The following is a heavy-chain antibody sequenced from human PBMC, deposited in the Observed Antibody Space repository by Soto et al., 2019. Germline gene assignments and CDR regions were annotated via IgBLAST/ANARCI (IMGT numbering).Heavy chain of an antibody. CDR2: ISNSGSTI. CDR3: ARDSIGGYYYYGMDV. J-gene: IGHJ6*02. D-gene: IGHD6-6*01. V-gene: IGHV3-48*03. CDR1: GFTFSSYE. Sequence: PGGSLRLSCAASGFTFSSYEMNWVRQAPGKGLEWVSYISNSGSTIYYADSVKGRFTISRDNAKSSLYLQMNSLRAEDTAVYYCARDSIGGYYYYGMDVWGQGTTVTVYS.